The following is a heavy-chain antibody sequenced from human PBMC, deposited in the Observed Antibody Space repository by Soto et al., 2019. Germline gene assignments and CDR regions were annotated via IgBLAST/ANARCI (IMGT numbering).Heavy chain of an antibody. CDR2: ISEDGGIT. J-gene: IGHJ4*02. Sequence: PGGSLRLSCSASGFPFSTYTMIWVRQAPGEGLEWVSFISEDGGITDYADSVKGRFTISRDNSVNTLFLQMNSLGAEDTALYYCARKRFGFGNSLDYFDYWGPGALVTVSS. CDR1: GFPFSTYT. D-gene: IGHD3-10*01. CDR3: ARKRFGFGNSLDYFDY. V-gene: IGHV3-23*01.